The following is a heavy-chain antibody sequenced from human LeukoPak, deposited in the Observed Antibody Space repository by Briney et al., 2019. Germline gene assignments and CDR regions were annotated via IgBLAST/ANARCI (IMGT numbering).Heavy chain of an antibody. CDR3: ARDRGYSYGFGYYYYMDV. D-gene: IGHD5-18*01. CDR2: INLNSGGT. Sequence: GASVKVSCKASGYTFTGYYMHWVRQTPGQGLEWMGWINLNSGGTNYAHNFQGRVTMTRDTSITTAYMELSRLRSDDTAVYYCARDRGYSYGFGYYYYMDVWGKGTTVTVSS. J-gene: IGHJ6*03. V-gene: IGHV1-2*02. CDR1: GYTFTGYY.